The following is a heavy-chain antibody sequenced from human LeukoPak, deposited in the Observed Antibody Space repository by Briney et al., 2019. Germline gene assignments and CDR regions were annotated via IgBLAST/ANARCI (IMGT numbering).Heavy chain of an antibody. CDR1: GYTFPLYH. Sequence: ASVKDSLKGPGYTFPLYHISWVRPAPGQGLEWVGRIYPYKGNTNYAQKLQDRVTMTTDTSTSTAYMELRSLRSDYTAVYYCERVITPGYFLHWGQGTLVTVSS. D-gene: IGHD3-16*02. CDR3: ERVITPGYFLH. V-gene: IGHV1-18*01. J-gene: IGHJ1*01. CDR2: IYPYKGNT.